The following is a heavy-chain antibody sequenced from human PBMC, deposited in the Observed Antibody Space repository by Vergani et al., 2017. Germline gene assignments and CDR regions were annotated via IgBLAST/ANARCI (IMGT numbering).Heavy chain of an antibody. CDR1: GFTFSSYG. V-gene: IGHV3-30*18. J-gene: IGHJ2*01. D-gene: IGHD3-22*01. Sequence: QVQLVESGGGVVQPGRSLRLSCAASGFTFSSYGMHWVRQAPGKGLEWVAVISYDGSNKYYADSVKGRFTIARDNSKNTLYLQMNSLRDEDTAVYYCAKDGGYYYDSSGVWYFDLWGRGTLVTVSS. CDR2: ISYDGSNK. CDR3: AKDGGYYYDSSGVWYFDL.